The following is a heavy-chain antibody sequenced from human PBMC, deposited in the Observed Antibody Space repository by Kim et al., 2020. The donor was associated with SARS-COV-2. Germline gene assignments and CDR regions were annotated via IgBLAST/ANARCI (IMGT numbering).Heavy chain of an antibody. CDR2: IGTAGDT. Sequence: GGSLRLSCAASGFTFSSYDMHWVRQATGKGLEWVSAIGTAGDTYYPGSVKGRFTISRENAKNSLSLQMNSLRAGDTAVYYCARADGSGSYPYYYYMDVWGKGTTVTVSS. V-gene: IGHV3-13*01. CDR1: GFTFSSYD. J-gene: IGHJ6*03. D-gene: IGHD3-10*01. CDR3: ARADGSGSYPYYYYMDV.